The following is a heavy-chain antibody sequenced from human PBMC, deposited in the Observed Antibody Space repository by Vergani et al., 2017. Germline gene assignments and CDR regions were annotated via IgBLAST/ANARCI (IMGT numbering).Heavy chain of an antibody. CDR1: GFTFSSYG. D-gene: IGHD6-19*01. Sequence: QVQLVESGGGVVQPGRSLRLSCAASGFTFSSYGMHWVRQAAGKGLEWVAVISYDGSNKYYADSVKGRFNISRDNSKNTLNLQMNSLGAEDTAVYYCAKGDDSSGWYFGVAYWGQGTLVTVSS. V-gene: IGHV3-30*18. CDR3: AKGDDSSGWYFGVAY. CDR2: ISYDGSNK. J-gene: IGHJ4*02.